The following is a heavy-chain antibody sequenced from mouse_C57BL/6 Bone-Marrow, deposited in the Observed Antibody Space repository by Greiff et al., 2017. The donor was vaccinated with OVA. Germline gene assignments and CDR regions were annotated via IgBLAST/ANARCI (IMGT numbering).Heavy chain of an antibody. J-gene: IGHJ1*03. V-gene: IGHV7-4*01. Sequence: EVQRVESGGGLVQPGASLRLSCAASGFTFTDYYMSWVRQPPGKAPEWLALIRNKANGYTTEYTASVKGRFTFSRDNFQNILYRRTNARRAEDSATYYCVKACPCTAYDYDDFDVWGTGTTVTVSS. CDR3: VKACPCTAYDYDDFDV. CDR2: IRNKANGYTT. D-gene: IGHD2-4*01. CDR1: GFTFTDYY.